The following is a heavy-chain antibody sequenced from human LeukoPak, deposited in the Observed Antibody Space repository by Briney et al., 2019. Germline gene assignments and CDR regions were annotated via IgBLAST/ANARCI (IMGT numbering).Heavy chain of an antibody. CDR1: GFTFSSYN. D-gene: IGHD4-17*01. CDR2: ISSSSSNI. V-gene: IGHV3-48*02. CDR3: ARSGDYGDYTGY. J-gene: IGHJ4*02. Sequence: PGGSLRLSCAASGFTFSSYNMNWVRQAPGKGLEWVSCISSSSSNIQYADSVKGRFTISRDNAKNSLYLQMNSLRDEDTAVYYCARSGDYGDYTGYWGQGTLVTVSS.